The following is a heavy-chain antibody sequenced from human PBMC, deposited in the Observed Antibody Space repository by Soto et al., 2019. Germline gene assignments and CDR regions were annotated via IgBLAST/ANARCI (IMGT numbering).Heavy chain of an antibody. V-gene: IGHV4-39*01. CDR2: IYYSGST. CDR3: ARLPVAAAAVGVYYYYGMDV. CDR1: GGSISSSSYY. Sequence: PSETLSLTCTVSGGSISSSSYYWGWIRQPPGKGLEWIGSIYYSGSTYYNPSLKSRVTISVDTSKNQFSLKLSSVTAADTAVYYCARLPVAAAAVGVYYYYGMDVWGQGTTVTVSS. J-gene: IGHJ6*02. D-gene: IGHD6-13*01.